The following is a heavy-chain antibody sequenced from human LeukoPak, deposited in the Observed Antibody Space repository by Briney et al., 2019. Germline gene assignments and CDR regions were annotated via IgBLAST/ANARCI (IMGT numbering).Heavy chain of an antibody. CDR3: ARERSIAAAGIGPYDAFDI. CDR1: GYSFTSYW. Sequence: GESLKISCKGSGYSFTSYWIGWVRQMPGKGLEWMGIIYPGDSDTRYSPSFQGQVTISADKSISTAYLQWSSLKASDTAMYYCARERSIAAAGIGPYDAFDIWGQGTMVTVSS. J-gene: IGHJ3*02. V-gene: IGHV5-51*01. CDR2: IYPGDSDT. D-gene: IGHD6-13*01.